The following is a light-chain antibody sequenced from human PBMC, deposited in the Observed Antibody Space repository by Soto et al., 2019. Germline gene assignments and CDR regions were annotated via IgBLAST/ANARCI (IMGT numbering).Light chain of an antibody. V-gene: IGKV2-30*01. CDR3: MQTAHWPRT. Sequence: DVVMTQSPLSLPVTLGQPASISCRSSQSLVYRDGDTYLNWFQQRPGQSPRRLIYKVSNRDSGVPDRFSGSGSGTAFTLKISRVEAEDVWVYYFMQTAHWPRTFGQGTKVEI. CDR2: KVS. CDR1: QSLVYRDGDTY. J-gene: IGKJ1*01.